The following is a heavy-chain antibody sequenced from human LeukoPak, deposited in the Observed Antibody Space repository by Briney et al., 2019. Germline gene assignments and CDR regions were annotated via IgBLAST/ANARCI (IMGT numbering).Heavy chain of an antibody. V-gene: IGHV3-20*04. Sequence: GGSLRLSCAASGFTFDDYGMSWVRQAPGKGLEWVSGINWNGGSTGYADSVKGRFTISRDNAKNSLYLQMNSLRAEDTAVYYCATSSGSYLRYAFDIWGQGTMVTVSS. J-gene: IGHJ3*02. CDR1: GFTFDDYG. CDR2: INWNGGST. CDR3: ATSSGSYLRYAFDI. D-gene: IGHD1-26*01.